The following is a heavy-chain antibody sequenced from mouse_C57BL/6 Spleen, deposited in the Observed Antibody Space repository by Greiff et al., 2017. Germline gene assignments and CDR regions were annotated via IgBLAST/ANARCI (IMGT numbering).Heavy chain of an antibody. V-gene: IGHV5-16*01. D-gene: IGHD1-1*01. CDR1: GFTFSDYY. CDR2: INYDGSST. J-gene: IGHJ1*03. Sequence: EVQRVESEGGLVQPGSSMKLSCTASGFTFSDYYMAWVRQVPEKGLEWVANINYDGSSTYYLDSLKSRFIISRDNAKNILYLQMSSLKSEDTATYYCARAGYGSSARDFDVWGTGTTVTVSS. CDR3: ARAGYGSSARDFDV.